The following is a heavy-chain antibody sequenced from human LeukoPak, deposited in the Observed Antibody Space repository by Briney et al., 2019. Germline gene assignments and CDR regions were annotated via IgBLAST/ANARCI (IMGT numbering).Heavy chain of an antibody. V-gene: IGHV1-46*01. Sequence: ASVKVSCKASGYTFTSYYMHWVRQAPGQGLEWMGIINPSGGSTSYAQKFQGRVTMTRDTSTSTVYTELSSLRSEDTAVYYCAVSFYGDYVGYWGQGTLVTVSS. CDR1: GYTFTSYY. D-gene: IGHD4-17*01. J-gene: IGHJ4*02. CDR2: INPSGGST. CDR3: AVSFYGDYVGY.